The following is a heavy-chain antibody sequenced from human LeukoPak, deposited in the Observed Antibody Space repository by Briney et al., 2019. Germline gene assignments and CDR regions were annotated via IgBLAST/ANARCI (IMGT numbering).Heavy chain of an antibody. CDR3: ARDRGVDYCSGGSCSHYYYYMDV. V-gene: IGHV1-2*02. Sequence: GASVTVSFTASGYTFTLYSIHWVRQAPGQGLEWMGWINPNSGGTNYAQKFQGRVTMTRDTSISTAYMELSRLRSDDTAVYYCARDRGVDYCSGGSCSHYYYYMDVWAKGTTVPIS. CDR1: GYTFTLYS. J-gene: IGHJ6*03. D-gene: IGHD2-15*01. CDR2: INPNSGGT.